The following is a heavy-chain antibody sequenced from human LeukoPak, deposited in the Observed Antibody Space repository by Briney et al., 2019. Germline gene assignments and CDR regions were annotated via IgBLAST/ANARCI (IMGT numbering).Heavy chain of an antibody. Sequence: SETLSLTCTVSGGSISSYYWSWIRQPPGKGLEWIGYIYYSGSTNYNPSLKSRVTISVDTSKNQFSLKLSSVTAADTSVYYCAREYSSSYYCFDYWGQGTLVTVSS. CDR3: AREYSSSYYCFDY. CDR2: IYYSGST. V-gene: IGHV4-59*01. CDR1: GGSISSYY. D-gene: IGHD6-6*01. J-gene: IGHJ4*02.